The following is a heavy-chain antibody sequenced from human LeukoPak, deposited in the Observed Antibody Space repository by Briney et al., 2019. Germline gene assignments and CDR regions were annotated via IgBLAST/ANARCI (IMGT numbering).Heavy chain of an antibody. J-gene: IGHJ3*02. CDR3: ARGRQRWLQLLAFDI. CDR1: GGSISSGGYY. CDR2: IYHSGST. Sequence: SQTLSLTCTVSGGSISSGGYYWSWIRQPPGKGLEWIGYIYHSGSTYYNPSLKSRVTISVDTSKNQFSLKLSSVTAADSAVYYCARGRQRWLQLLAFDIWGQGTMVTVSS. D-gene: IGHD5-24*01. V-gene: IGHV4-30-2*01.